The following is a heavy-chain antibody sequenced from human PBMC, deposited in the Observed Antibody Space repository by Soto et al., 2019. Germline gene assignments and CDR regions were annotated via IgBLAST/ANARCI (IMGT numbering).Heavy chain of an antibody. CDR2: IYYSGST. CDR1: GGSVSSVNYY. V-gene: IGHV4-61*01. D-gene: IGHD2-2*01. CDR3: ARVDIVLTPAASTYNWFDP. Sequence: SETLSLTCTVSGGSVSSVNYYWSWIRQPPGKGLEWIAYIYYSGSTYYNPSLKSRVTISVDTSKNQFSLKLSSVTAADTAVYYCARVDIVLTPAASTYNWFDPWGQGTLVTVSS. J-gene: IGHJ5*02.